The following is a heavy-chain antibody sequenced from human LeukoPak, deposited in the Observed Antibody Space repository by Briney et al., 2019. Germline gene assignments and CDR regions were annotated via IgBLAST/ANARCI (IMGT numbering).Heavy chain of an antibody. CDR1: GYTFTGYY. CDR2: INPNSGGT. CDR3: ATLGYSGYDFIGS. J-gene: IGHJ5*02. V-gene: IGHV1-2*02. Sequence: ASVKVSCKASGYTFTGYYIHWVRQAPGQGLEWMGWINPNSGGTNYAQKFQGRVTMTRDTSISTAYMELSRLRSDDTAVYYCATLGYSGYDFIGSWGQGTLVTVSS. D-gene: IGHD5-12*01.